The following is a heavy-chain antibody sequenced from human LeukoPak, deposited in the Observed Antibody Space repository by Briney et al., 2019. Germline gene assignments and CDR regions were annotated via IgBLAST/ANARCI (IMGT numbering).Heavy chain of an antibody. CDR1: GGSISSYY. CDR3: ARAGVWSDAFDI. D-gene: IGHD7-27*01. CDR2: IYYSGST. J-gene: IGHJ3*02. Sequence: SETLSLTCTVSGGSISSYYGNWIRQPPGKGLEWIGYIYYSGSTNYNPSLKSRVTISVDTSKNQFSLKLSSMTAADTAVYYCARAGVWSDAFDIWGQGTMVTVSS. V-gene: IGHV4-59*01.